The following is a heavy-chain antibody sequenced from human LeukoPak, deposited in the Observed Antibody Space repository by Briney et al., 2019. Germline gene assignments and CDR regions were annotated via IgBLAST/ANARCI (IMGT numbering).Heavy chain of an antibody. CDR3: AKDRCSNGIGCYYYYMDV. CDR2: IQYDGSNQ. J-gene: IGHJ6*03. D-gene: IGHD2-8*01. V-gene: IGHV3-30*02. CDR1: GFTFSSYG. Sequence: GGSLRLSCAASGFTFSSYGMHWVRQAPGKGLEWVAYIQYDGSNQQYANSVKGRFSISRDSSKNILYLQMNSLRAEDTAVYYCAKDRCSNGIGCYYYYMDVWGKGTTVTVSS.